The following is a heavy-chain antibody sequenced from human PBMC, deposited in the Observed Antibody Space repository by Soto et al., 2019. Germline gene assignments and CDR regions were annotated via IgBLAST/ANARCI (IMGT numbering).Heavy chain of an antibody. D-gene: IGHD2-15*01. CDR2: ISGSGGST. J-gene: IGHJ4*02. CDR3: AKGDSDIVVVVAAAAVYFDY. V-gene: IGHV3-23*01. CDR1: GFTFSSYA. Sequence: EVQLLESGGGLVQPGGSLRLSCAASGFTFSSYAMSWVRQAPGKGLEWVSAISGSGGSTYYADSVKGRFTISRDNYKNTLYLQMNSLRAEDTAVYYCAKGDSDIVVVVAAAAVYFDYWGQGTLVTVSS.